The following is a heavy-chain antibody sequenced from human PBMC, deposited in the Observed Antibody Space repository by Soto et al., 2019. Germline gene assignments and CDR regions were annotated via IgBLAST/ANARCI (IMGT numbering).Heavy chain of an antibody. J-gene: IGHJ4*02. CDR1: GYTFTGYY. CDR2: INPNSGGT. CDR3: ARATLPYYYDSSGYSPFGY. V-gene: IGHV1-2*04. Sequence: ASVKVSCKASGYTFTGYYMHWVRQAPGQGLDWMGWINPNSGGTNYAQKFQGWVTMTRDTSISTAYMELSRLRSDDTAVYYCARATLPYYYDSSGYSPFGYWGQGTLVTVSS. D-gene: IGHD3-22*01.